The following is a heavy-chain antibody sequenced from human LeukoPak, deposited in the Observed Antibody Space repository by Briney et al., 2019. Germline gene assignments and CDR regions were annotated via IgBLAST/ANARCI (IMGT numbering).Heavy chain of an antibody. V-gene: IGHV4-61*02. Sequence: SQTLSLTCTVSGGSISSGSYYGGWIRQPAGKGLEWIGRIYTSGSTNYNHSLKSRVTISVDTSKNQFSLKLSSVTAADTAVYYCARAENDFWSGYYFDYWGQGTLVTVSS. J-gene: IGHJ4*02. CDR2: IYTSGST. CDR3: ARAENDFWSGYYFDY. CDR1: GGSISSGSYY. D-gene: IGHD3-3*01.